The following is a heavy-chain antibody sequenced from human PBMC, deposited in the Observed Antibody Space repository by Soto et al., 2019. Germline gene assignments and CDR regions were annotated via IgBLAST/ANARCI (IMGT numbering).Heavy chain of an antibody. V-gene: IGHV3-23*01. Sequence: GGSLRLSCAASGFTFSSYAMSWVRQAPGKGLEWVSAISGSGGSTYYADSVKGRFTISRDNSKNTLYLQMNSLRAEDTAVYYCAKNRAVAAPGPYYFDYWGQGTLVTVSS. CDR1: GFTFSSYA. CDR3: AKNRAVAAPGPYYFDY. CDR2: ISGSGGST. J-gene: IGHJ4*02. D-gene: IGHD6-19*01.